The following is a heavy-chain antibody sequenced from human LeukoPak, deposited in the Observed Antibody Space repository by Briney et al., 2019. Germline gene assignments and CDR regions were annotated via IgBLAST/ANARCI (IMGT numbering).Heavy chain of an antibody. CDR1: GGSISSYC. J-gene: IGHJ4*02. CDR3: ARVDSSSWYGVFGY. D-gene: IGHD6-13*01. V-gene: IGHV4-59*01. CDR2: IYYSGST. Sequence: PSETLSLTCTVSGGSISSYCWSWIRQPPGKGLEWIGYIYYSGSTNYNPSPKSRVTISVDTSKNQFSLKLSSVTAADTAVYYCARVDSSSWYGVFGYWGQGTLVTVSS.